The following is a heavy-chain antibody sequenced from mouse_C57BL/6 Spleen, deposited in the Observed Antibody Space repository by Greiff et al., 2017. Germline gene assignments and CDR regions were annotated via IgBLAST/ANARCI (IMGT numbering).Heavy chain of an antibody. J-gene: IGHJ2*01. Sequence: EVQLQQSGGGLVKPGGSLKLSCAASGFTFSSYAMSWVRQTPEKRLEWVATISDGGSYTYYPDNVKGRFTISRDNAKNNLYLQMSHLKSEDTAMYYCARDGSRYYFDYWGQGTTLTVSS. CDR3: ARDGSRYYFDY. V-gene: IGHV5-4*01. D-gene: IGHD1-1*01. CDR2: ISDGGSYT. CDR1: GFTFSSYA.